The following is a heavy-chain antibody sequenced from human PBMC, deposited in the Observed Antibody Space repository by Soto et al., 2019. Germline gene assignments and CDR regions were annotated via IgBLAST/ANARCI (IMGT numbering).Heavy chain of an antibody. Sequence: GGTLRLSCAASGFTFSDYPMNWVRQAPGKGLEWVSSIRTISSAIYFADSVRGRFTISRDNARNSLYLQMTSLRDEDTAVYYCARETPSFDSWGQGTLVTVSS. J-gene: IGHJ4*02. CDR1: GFTFSDYP. CDR2: IRTISSAI. V-gene: IGHV3-48*02. CDR3: ARETPSFDS. D-gene: IGHD2-15*01.